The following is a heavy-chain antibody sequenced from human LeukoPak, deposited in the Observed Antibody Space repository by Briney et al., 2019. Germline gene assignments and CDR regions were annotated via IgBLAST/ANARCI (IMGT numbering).Heavy chain of an antibody. CDR2: IYHSGST. V-gene: IGHV4-30-2*01. CDR1: GVSISSGGYS. J-gene: IGHJ6*02. Sequence: SETLSLTCAVSGVSISSGGYSWSWIRQPPGKGLEWIGYIYHSGSTYYNPSLKSRVTISVDRSKNQFSLKLSSVTAADTAVYYCARAGSIYYYGMDVWGQGTTVTVSS. D-gene: IGHD3-10*01. CDR3: ARAGSIYYYGMDV.